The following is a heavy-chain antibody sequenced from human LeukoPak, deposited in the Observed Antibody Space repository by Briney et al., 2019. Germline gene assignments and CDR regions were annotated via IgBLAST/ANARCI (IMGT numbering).Heavy chain of an antibody. V-gene: IGHV4-4*07. D-gene: IGHD3-22*01. CDR3: ARSNPSEDRAYDSSGYYFD. J-gene: IGHJ4*02. Sequence: PSETLSLTCTVSGGSISYYWGWIRQPAGKGLEWIGRIFTSGSTNYNPSLKSRVTISVDKSKNQFSLKLSSVTAADTAVYYCARSNPSEDRAYDSSGYYFDWGQGTLVTVSS. CDR2: IFTSGST. CDR1: GGSISYY.